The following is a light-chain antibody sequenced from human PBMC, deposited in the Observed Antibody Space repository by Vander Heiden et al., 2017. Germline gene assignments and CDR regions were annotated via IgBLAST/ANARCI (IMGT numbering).Light chain of an antibody. Sequence: DILMWQPPATLSVSPGERATLSCRASQSVSSNLAWYQQKPGQAPRLLIYGASTRATGIPARFSGSGSGTEFTLTISSLQSEDFAVYYCQQYNNWSYTFGQGTKLEIK. CDR1: QSVSSN. V-gene: IGKV3-15*01. CDR3: QQYNNWSYT. CDR2: GAS. J-gene: IGKJ2*01.